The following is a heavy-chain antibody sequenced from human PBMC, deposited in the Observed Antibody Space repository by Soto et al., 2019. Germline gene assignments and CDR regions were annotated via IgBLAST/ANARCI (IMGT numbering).Heavy chain of an antibody. CDR3: ARDSKSGWYGSAHLVYGMDV. V-gene: IGHV1-46*01. D-gene: IGHD6-19*01. CDR1: GYTFTSYY. Sequence: ASVKVSCKASGYTFTSYYMHWVRQAPGQGLEWMGIINPSGGSTSYAQKFQGRVTMTRDTSTSTVYMELSSLRSEDTAVYYCARDSKSGWYGSAHLVYGMDVWGQGTTVTVSS. CDR2: INPSGGST. J-gene: IGHJ6*02.